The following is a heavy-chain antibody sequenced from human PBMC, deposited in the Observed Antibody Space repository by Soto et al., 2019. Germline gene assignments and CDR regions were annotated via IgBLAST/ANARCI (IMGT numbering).Heavy chain of an antibody. J-gene: IGHJ1*01. D-gene: IGHD4-17*01. CDR2: IYYSGST. Sequence: QVQLQESGPGLVKPSQTLSLTCTVSGGSISSGGYYWSWIRQHPGKGLEWIGYIYYSGSTYYNPSRKSRVTIAVDTSKNQFSLKLSAVTAADTAVYYCARTDYGDYHVYFQHWGQGTLVTVSS. V-gene: IGHV4-31*03. CDR1: GGSISSGGYY. CDR3: ARTDYGDYHVYFQH.